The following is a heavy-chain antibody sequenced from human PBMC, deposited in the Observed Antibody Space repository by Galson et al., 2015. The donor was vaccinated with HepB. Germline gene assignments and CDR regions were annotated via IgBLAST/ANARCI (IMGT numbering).Heavy chain of an antibody. CDR3: ARVNNGDESSSTVWGWFQH. Sequence: SLRLSCAASGFTFSSYCMHWVRQAPGKGLEWVADIWYDKSNKYYADSVKGRFTISRDNSKNTLYLQMNSLRAEDTAVYYCARVNNGDESSSTVWGWFQHWGQGTLVTVSS. J-gene: IGHJ1*01. D-gene: IGHD6-13*01. V-gene: IGHV3-33*01. CDR1: GFTFSSYC. CDR2: IWYDKSNK.